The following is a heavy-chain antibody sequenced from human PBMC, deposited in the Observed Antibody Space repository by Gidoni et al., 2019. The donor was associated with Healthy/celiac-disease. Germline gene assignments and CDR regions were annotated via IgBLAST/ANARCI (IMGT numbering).Heavy chain of an antibody. CDR2: ISSSSSYI. D-gene: IGHD3-22*01. CDR3: ARESRGDYYDSSGYPFDY. V-gene: IGHV3-21*01. CDR1: GFTFSSYS. J-gene: IGHJ4*02. Sequence: EVQLVESGGGLVKPGGSLRLSCAAYGFTFSSYSMNWVRQAPGKGLEWVSSISSSSSYIYYADSVKDRFTISRDNAKNSLYLQMNSLRAEDTSVYYCARESRGDYYDSSGYPFDYWGQGTLVTVSS.